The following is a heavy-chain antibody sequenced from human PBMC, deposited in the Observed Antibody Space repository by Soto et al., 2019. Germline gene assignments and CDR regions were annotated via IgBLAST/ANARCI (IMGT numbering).Heavy chain of an antibody. CDR3: ARERIAACPAEAYYYYMDV. J-gene: IGHJ6*03. CDR1: GYTFTSYA. V-gene: IGHV1-3*01. Sequence: QVQLVQFGAEVKKPGASVKVSCKASGYTFTSYAMHWVRQAPGQRLEWMGWINAGNGNTKYSQKFQGRVTITRDTSASTAYMELSSLRSEDTAVYYCARERIAACPAEAYYYYMDVWGKGTTVTVSS. D-gene: IGHD6-6*01. CDR2: INAGNGNT.